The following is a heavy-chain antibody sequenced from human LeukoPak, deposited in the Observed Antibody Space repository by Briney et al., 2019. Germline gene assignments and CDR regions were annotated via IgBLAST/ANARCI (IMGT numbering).Heavy chain of an antibody. Sequence: ASVRVSCKASGYIFTGYYIHWVRQAPGQGLEWMGWIHPHSGDTNYAQKFQGRVTMTRDTSISTAYMELSRLTSDDTAVYYCAISADRPGSTWGQGTLVTVSS. CDR1: GYIFTGYY. CDR3: AISADRPGST. D-gene: IGHD1-26*01. CDR2: IHPHSGDT. V-gene: IGHV1-2*02. J-gene: IGHJ4*02.